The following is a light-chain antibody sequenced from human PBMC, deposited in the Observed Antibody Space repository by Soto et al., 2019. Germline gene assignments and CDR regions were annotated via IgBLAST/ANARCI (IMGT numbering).Light chain of an antibody. CDR2: NAS. CDR1: QSISSN. CDR3: QQRSNWPLT. V-gene: IGKV3-11*01. J-gene: IGKJ4*01. Sequence: EIVMTQSPATLSVSPGDRAALSCRASQSISSNLAWYQQKPGQAPRLLIYNASNRATGIPARFGGSGSGTDFTLTISSLETEDFAVYYCQQRSNWPLTFGGGTKVDIK.